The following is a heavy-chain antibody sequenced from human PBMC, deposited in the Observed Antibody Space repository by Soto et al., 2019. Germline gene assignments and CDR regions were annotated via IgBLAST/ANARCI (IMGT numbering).Heavy chain of an antibody. CDR2: IFPSGST. J-gene: IGHJ2*01. CDR3: ASEGGRGSPDWYFDL. CDR1: GGSISSGGYS. V-gene: IGHV4-30-2*01. Sequence: QLQLQESGSGLVKPSQTLSLTCAVSGGSISSGGYSWSWIRQPPGKGLEWIGYIFPSGSTYYNPSLKRRVTISVDPSKNQSSLKVNSVTAADTAVYFGASEGGRGSPDWYFDLWGRGTLVPVSS. D-gene: IGHD1-26*01.